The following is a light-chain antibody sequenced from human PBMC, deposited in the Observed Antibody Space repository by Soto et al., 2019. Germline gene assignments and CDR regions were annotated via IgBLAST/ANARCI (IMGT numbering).Light chain of an antibody. J-gene: IGLJ2*01. V-gene: IGLV2-8*01. CDR1: SSDVGGYNY. CDR2: EVS. CDR3: SSYAGSNNLV. Sequence: QSALTQPPSASGSPGQSVTISCTGTSSDVGGYNYVSWYQQHPGKAPKLMIYEVSKRPSGVPDRFSGSKSGNTASLTVSGLQAEDEVDYYCSSYAGSNNLVFGGGPKL.